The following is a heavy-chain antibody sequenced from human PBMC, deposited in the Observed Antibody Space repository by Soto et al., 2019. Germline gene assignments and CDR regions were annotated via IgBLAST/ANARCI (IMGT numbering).Heavy chain of an antibody. V-gene: IGHV1-69*02. J-gene: IGHJ4*02. D-gene: IGHD3-10*01. CDR1: GDTFNFYT. CDR3: ATSFGSGYRAFDY. CDR2: IIPYLSVS. Sequence: QVQLVQSGAEVKKPGSSLRVSCKASGDTFNFYTINWVRQAPGLGLEWLGRIIPYLSVSNYAQKFQGRVTITAHKSTSTAYMEVRSLRSEDTAMYYCATSFGSGYRAFDYWGQVALVTVSS.